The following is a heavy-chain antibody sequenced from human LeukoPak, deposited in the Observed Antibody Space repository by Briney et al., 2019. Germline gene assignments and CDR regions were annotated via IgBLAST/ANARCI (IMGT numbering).Heavy chain of an antibody. J-gene: IGHJ6*03. V-gene: IGHV4-4*07. CDR2: LYPGVST. CDR3: ARLKFYDSTGYSPGHYMDV. D-gene: IGHD3-22*01. Sequence: PSETLSLTCTVSGGPIYSYYWSWIRQTAGKGLEWIGRLYPGVSTNYNPSLKSRVTMSVDTSKNQCALKLSAVTAADTAVYYCARLKFYDSTGYSPGHYMDVWGKGTTVTVSS. CDR1: GGPIYSYY.